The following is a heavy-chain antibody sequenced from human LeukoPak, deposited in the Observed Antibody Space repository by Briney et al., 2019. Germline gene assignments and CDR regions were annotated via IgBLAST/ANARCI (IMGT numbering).Heavy chain of an antibody. Sequence: GGSLRLSCAASGFTFSSYSMNWVRQAPGKGLEWVSYISSSSSTIYYADSVKGRFTISRDNAKNSLYLQMNSLRAEDTAVYYCARGAREYYYYYMDVWGKGTTVTVSS. CDR3: ARGAREYYYYYMDV. D-gene: IGHD1-26*01. V-gene: IGHV3-48*01. CDR1: GFTFSSYS. J-gene: IGHJ6*03. CDR2: ISSSSSTI.